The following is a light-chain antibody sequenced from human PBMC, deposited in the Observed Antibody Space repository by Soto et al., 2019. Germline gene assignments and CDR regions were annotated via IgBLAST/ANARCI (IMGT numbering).Light chain of an antibody. Sequence: EIVLTQSPGILSLSPGERATLSCRASQSVSSSYLAWYQQKPGQAPRLLIYGASSRATGIPDRFSGGGSGTDFTLTISRLEPEDFAVYYCRQYGSSPKTFGQGTKVDI. CDR1: QSVSSSY. V-gene: IGKV3-20*01. CDR2: GAS. CDR3: RQYGSSPKT. J-gene: IGKJ1*01.